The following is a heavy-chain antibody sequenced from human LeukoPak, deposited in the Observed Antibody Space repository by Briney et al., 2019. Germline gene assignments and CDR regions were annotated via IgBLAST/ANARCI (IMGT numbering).Heavy chain of an antibody. CDR2: IWYDGSNK. D-gene: IGHD1-26*01. CDR3: ARELVGMQDLDY. J-gene: IGHJ4*02. Sequence: PGRSLRLSCAASGFTFSSYGMHWVRQAPGKGLEWVAVIWYDGSNKYYADSVKGRFTISGDNSKNTLYLQMNSLRAEDTAVYYCARELVGMQDLDYWGQGTLVTVSS. CDR1: GFTFSSYG. V-gene: IGHV3-33*01.